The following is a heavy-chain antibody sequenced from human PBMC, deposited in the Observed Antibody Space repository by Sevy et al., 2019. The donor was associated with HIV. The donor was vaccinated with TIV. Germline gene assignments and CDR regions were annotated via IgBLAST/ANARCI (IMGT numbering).Heavy chain of an antibody. J-gene: IGHJ4*02. CDR1: GASISNTAYY. D-gene: IGHD2-8*01. CDR2: IRHGGYT. CDR3: VCPKLTYTNGWHYFDY. V-gene: IGHV4-39*01. Sequence: SETLYLTCIVSGASISNTAYYWGWMRQSPGKGLEWIASIRHGGYTFYNPSLKSRVTISADTSKNQFSLKLTSVSAADTSIYYCVCPKLTYTNGWHYFDYWGQGTVVTVSS.